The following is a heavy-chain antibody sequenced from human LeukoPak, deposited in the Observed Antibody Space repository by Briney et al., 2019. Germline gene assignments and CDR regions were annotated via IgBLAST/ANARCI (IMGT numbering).Heavy chain of an antibody. D-gene: IGHD5/OR15-5a*01. CDR2: INSDGSST. Sequence: GGSLRLSCAASGFTFSSNWMHWVRQGPGKGLVWVSRINSDGSSTIYADSVKGRFTISRDNAKNTVYLQMNSLRADDTAVYYCGSSTVWYYYYYMDVWGKGTTVTVSS. J-gene: IGHJ6*03. CDR3: GSSTVWYYYYYMDV. V-gene: IGHV3-74*01. CDR1: GFTFSSNW.